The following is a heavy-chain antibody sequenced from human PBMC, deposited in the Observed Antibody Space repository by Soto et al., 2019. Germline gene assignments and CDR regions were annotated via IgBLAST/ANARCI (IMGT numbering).Heavy chain of an antibody. J-gene: IGHJ4*02. D-gene: IGHD3-22*01. V-gene: IGHV4-4*02. Sequence: PSETLSLTCAVSGDSISSSYWWSWVRQPPGKGLEWIGEIYHSETTNYNPSLKSRVTLSMDKSKNQFSLMLSSVTAADTAVYYCARSAYYYDSSGYYGYYFDYWGQGTLVTVSS. CDR3: ARSAYYYDSSGYYGYYFDY. CDR1: GDSISSSYW. CDR2: IYHSETT.